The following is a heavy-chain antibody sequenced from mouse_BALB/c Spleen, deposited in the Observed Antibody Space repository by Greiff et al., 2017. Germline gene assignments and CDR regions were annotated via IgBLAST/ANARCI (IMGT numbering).Heavy chain of an antibody. Sequence: VQLVESGPGLVAPSQSLSITCTVSGFSLTSYDISWIRQPPGKGLEWLGVIWTGGGTNYNSAFMSRLSISKDNSKSQVFLKMNSLQTDDTAIYYCVRGYYGSSYGAMDYWGQGTSVTVSS. J-gene: IGHJ4*01. CDR2: IWTGGGT. V-gene: IGHV2-9-2*01. CDR1: GFSLTSYD. D-gene: IGHD1-1*01. CDR3: VRGYYGSSYGAMDY.